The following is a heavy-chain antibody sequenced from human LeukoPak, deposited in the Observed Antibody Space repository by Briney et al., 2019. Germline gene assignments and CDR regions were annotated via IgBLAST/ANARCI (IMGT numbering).Heavy chain of an antibody. D-gene: IGHD3-16*02. CDR2: IYHSGST. Sequence: PSGTLSLTCAVSGGSISSSNWWSWVRQPPGKGLEWTGEIYHSGSTNYNPSLKSRAPISVDKSKTHFSLKLSAVPAADTAVYYCARGWGVSVWGSYRYPYFDYWGQGTLVTVSS. CDR1: GGSISSSNW. CDR3: ARGWGVSVWGSYRYPYFDY. J-gene: IGHJ4*02. V-gene: IGHV4-4*02.